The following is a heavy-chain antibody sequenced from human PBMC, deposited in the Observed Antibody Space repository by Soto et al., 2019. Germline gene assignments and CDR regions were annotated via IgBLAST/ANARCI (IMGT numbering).Heavy chain of an antibody. J-gene: IGHJ5*02. V-gene: IGHV3-48*03. Sequence: GGSLRLSCAASGFTFSSYEMNWVRQAPGKGLEWVSYISSSGSTIYYADSVKGRFTISRDNAKNSLYLQMNSLRAEDTAVYYCARENWGDWFDPWGQGTLVTVSS. D-gene: IGHD7-27*01. CDR2: ISSSGSTI. CDR3: ARENWGDWFDP. CDR1: GFTFSSYE.